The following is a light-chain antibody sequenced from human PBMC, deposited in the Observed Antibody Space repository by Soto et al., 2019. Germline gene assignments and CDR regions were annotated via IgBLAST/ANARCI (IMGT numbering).Light chain of an antibody. V-gene: IGLV2-14*03. CDR2: DVS. CDR3: CSYTTSNTRQIV. J-gene: IGLJ1*01. Sequence: QSVLTQPASVSGSPGQSITISCTGTSSDVGGYNYVSWYQHHPGKAPKLMIYDVSNRPSGVSNRFSGSKSGKTASQTISGLQPEDEADYYCCSYTTSNTRQIVFGTGTKVTVL. CDR1: SSDVGGYNY.